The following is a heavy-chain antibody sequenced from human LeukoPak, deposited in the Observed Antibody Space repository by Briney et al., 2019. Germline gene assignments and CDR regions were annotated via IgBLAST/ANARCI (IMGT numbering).Heavy chain of an antibody. J-gene: IGHJ6*03. CDR1: GYSISTNYY. CDR2: VYHNGET. Sequence: SETLSLTCTVSGYSISTNYYWAWIRQSPGTGLEWIGSVYHNGETYYNPSLKNRVIISVDPSKNAFSLRLTSVTAADTAVFYCVTPRSWELSDMAVWGKGTTVIVSS. V-gene: IGHV4-38-2*02. D-gene: IGHD1-26*01. CDR3: VTPRSWELSDMAV.